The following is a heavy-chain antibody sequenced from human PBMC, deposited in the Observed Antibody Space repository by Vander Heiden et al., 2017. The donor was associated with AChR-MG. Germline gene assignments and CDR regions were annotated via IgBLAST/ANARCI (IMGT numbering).Heavy chain of an antibody. V-gene: IGHV1-2*06. CDR3: ARDSRLASVVVAATWSY. CDR2: INPNSGGT. J-gene: IGHJ4*02. D-gene: IGHD2-15*01. Sequence: QVQLVQSGAEVKKPGASVKVSCKASGYTFTGYYMHWVRQAPGQGLEWMGRINPNSGGTNYAQKFQGRVTMTRDTSISTAYMELSRLRSDDTAVYYCARDSRLASVVVAATWSYWGQGTLVTVSS. CDR1: GYTFTGYY.